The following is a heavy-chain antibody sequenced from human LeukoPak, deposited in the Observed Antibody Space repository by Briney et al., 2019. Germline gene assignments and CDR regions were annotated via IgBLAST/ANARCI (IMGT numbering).Heavy chain of an antibody. Sequence: AGGSLRLSCVVSGFTFSSYAMSWVHQAPGKGLEWVSAISGSGGSTYYADSVKGRFTISRDNSKNTLYLQMNSLRAEDTAVYYCARRNSGSFDYWGQGTLVTVSS. CDR3: ARRNSGSFDY. D-gene: IGHD1-26*01. CDR2: ISGSGGST. CDR1: GFTFSSYA. V-gene: IGHV3-23*01. J-gene: IGHJ4*02.